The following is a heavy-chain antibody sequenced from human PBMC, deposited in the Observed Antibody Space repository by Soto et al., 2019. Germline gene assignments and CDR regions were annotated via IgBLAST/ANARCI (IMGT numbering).Heavy chain of an antibody. CDR1: GYPFTSYG. J-gene: IGHJ4*02. Sequence: QVQLVQSGAEVKKPGASVKVSCKTSGYPFTSYGINWVRQAPGQGPEWMGWISAYNGKTSYTQKFQGRVTMTTDTSMSTASMELRSLRSDDSAVYYCARDRRMAVAGILHYWGQGTLVTVSS. D-gene: IGHD6-19*01. V-gene: IGHV1-18*01. CDR2: ISAYNGKT. CDR3: ARDRRMAVAGILHY.